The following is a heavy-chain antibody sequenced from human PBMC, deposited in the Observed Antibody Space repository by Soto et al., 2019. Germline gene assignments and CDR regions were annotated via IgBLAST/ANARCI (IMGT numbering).Heavy chain of an antibody. V-gene: IGHV3-23*01. CDR2: ISGSGDNT. D-gene: IGHD3-22*01. Sequence: GGSLRLSCAAFGFTFSSYVMSWVRQAPGKGLEWVSAISGSGDNTYYADSVKGRFTISRDNSKNTLFLQMNSLRAEDTALYFCAKEMGDYYDSSGSWFDPWGQGTLVTVSS. CDR3: AKEMGDYYDSSGSWFDP. CDR1: GFTFSSYV. J-gene: IGHJ5*02.